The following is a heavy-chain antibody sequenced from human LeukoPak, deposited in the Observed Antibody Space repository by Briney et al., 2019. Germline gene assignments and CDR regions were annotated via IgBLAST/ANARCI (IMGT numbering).Heavy chain of an antibody. CDR2: IYYSGNT. CDR1: GGSIGSYY. D-gene: IGHD5-24*01. J-gene: IGHJ5*02. V-gene: IGHV4-59*01. Sequence: SETLSLTCTVSGGSIGSYYWSWIRQPPGKGLEWIGYIYYSGNTNYNPSLKSRVTISVDTSKSQFSLKLSSVTAADTAVYYCARERDGYNHWGQGTLVTVSS. CDR3: ARERDGYNH.